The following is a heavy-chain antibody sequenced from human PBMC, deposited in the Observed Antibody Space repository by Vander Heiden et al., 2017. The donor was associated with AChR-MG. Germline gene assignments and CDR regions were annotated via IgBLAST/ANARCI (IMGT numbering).Heavy chain of an antibody. V-gene: IGHV2-5*02. CDR1: GFSLSTSGVG. Sequence: QITLKESGPTLVKPTQTLTLTCTFSGFSLSTSGVGVGWIRQPPGKALEWLALIYWDDDNRYSPSLKSRLTVAKDTSKNLVVLVMINMDPLDTATYYCAHRLTRSGSWNYGEFDYWGQGTLVTVSS. CDR2: IYWDDDN. CDR3: AHRLTRSGSWNYGEFDY. J-gene: IGHJ4*02. D-gene: IGHD6-13*01.